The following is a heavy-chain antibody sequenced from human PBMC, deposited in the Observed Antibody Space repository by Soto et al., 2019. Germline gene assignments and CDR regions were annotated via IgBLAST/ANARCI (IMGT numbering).Heavy chain of an antibody. CDR2: ISANNGKT. J-gene: IGHJ2*01. V-gene: IGHV1-18*01. CDR1: GYTFTNYG. D-gene: IGHD3-10*01. CDR3: ARDPDYYGSGSYFDL. Sequence: QVQLVQSGAEVKKPGASVKVSWKASGYTFTNYGISWARQAPGQGLEWMGWISANNGKTNYAQNVQGRVTMTTDTSTTTAYMELRSLRSDDTAIYYCARDPDYYGSGSYFDLWGRGTLVTVSS.